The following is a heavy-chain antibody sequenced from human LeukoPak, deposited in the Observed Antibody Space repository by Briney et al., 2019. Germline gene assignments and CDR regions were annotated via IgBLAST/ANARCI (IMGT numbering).Heavy chain of an antibody. CDR3: ARDRTLGYCSGGTCYSGSFDY. CDR1: GGSISSYF. V-gene: IGHV4-4*07. CDR2: IYTSGRT. Sequence: SETLSLTCAVSGGSISSYFWSWVRQAAGKGLERVGRIYTSGRTNYNPSLKRRVAISVDKSKNQFSLKLSSVTPADTAVYYCARDRTLGYCSGGTCYSGSFDYWGQGTLVTVSS. D-gene: IGHD2-15*01. J-gene: IGHJ4*02.